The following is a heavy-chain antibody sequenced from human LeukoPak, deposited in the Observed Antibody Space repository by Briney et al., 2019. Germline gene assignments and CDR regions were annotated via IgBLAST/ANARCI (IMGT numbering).Heavy chain of an antibody. Sequence: GGSLRLSCAASGFTFSSYEMNWVRQAPGKGLEWVSYISSSGSTIYYADSVKGRFTISRDNAKNSLYLQMNSLRAEDTAVYYCARDTYYCDSSGYAPWGQGTLVTVSS. J-gene: IGHJ5*02. CDR1: GFTFSSYE. D-gene: IGHD3-22*01. CDR3: ARDTYYCDSSGYAP. CDR2: ISSSGSTI. V-gene: IGHV3-48*03.